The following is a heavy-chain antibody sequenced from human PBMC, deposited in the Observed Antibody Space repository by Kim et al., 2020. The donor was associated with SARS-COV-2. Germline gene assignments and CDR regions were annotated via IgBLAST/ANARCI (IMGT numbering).Heavy chain of an antibody. V-gene: IGHV3-23*03. CDR3: EKVDCAGDCYPYYFDF. D-gene: IGHD2-21*02. Sequence: GGSLRLSCKASGFTFSSYAMSWVRQASGKGLEWVSVIYSGGSSTYYADSVKGRFTISRDNSKNTLYLQMNSLRAEETAVYYCEKVDCAGDCYPYYFDFWGQGTLVTVSS. CDR2: IYSGGSST. J-gene: IGHJ4*01. CDR1: GFTFSSYA.